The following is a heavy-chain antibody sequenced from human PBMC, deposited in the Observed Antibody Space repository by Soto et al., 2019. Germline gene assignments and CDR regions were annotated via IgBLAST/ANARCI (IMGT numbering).Heavy chain of an antibody. CDR3: ARDPPMVRGVIVFDY. D-gene: IGHD3-10*01. Sequence: EVQLVESGGGLVQPGGSLRLSCAASGFTFSSYSMNWVRQAPGKGLEWVSYISSSSSTIYYADSVKGRFTISRDNAKNSLYLQMNSLRAEDTAVYYCARDPPMVRGVIVFDYWGQGTLVTVS. V-gene: IGHV3-48*01. CDR1: GFTFSSYS. J-gene: IGHJ4*02. CDR2: ISSSSSTI.